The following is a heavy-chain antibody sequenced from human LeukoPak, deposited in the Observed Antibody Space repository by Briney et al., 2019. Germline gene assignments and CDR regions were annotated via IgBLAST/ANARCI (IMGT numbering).Heavy chain of an antibody. D-gene: IGHD6-19*01. CDR3: ARRVGSGWPVQH. V-gene: IGHV1-8*01. CDR1: VYTFSIYD. Sequence: ASVKVSCKASVYTFSIYDINWVPQATGQGLEWMGWMNHNRRNTGYAQKFQGRLNMTRNTSIDTAYMELSSLRSDDTAVYYCARRVGSGWPVQHWGQGTLVTVSS. CDR2: MNHNRRNT. J-gene: IGHJ1*01.